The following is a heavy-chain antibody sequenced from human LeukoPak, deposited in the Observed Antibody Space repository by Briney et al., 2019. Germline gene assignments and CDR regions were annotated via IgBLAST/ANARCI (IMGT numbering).Heavy chain of an antibody. J-gene: IGHJ4*02. CDR1: GFTFSSYS. Sequence: PGGSLRLSCAASGFTFSSYSMKWVRQAPGKGLEWVSFIGSSISYISYADSVKGRFTISRDNAKNSLFLQMNSVTAEDTAVYYCASGVQHCADGDCYSIYWGQGTLVTVSP. V-gene: IGHV3-21*01. CDR3: ASGVQHCADGDCYSIY. CDR2: IGSSISYI. D-gene: IGHD2-21*01.